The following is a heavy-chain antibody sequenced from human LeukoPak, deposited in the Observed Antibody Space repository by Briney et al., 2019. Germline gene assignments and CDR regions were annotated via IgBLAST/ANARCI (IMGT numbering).Heavy chain of an antibody. Sequence: SETLSLTCTVSGGYISSYYWSWIRQPPGKGLECIGYIYYSGSTNYNPSLKSRVTISVDTSKNQFSLKLSSVTAADTAVYYCARVSGGGRPDNWFDPWGQGTLVTVSS. V-gene: IGHV4-59*01. D-gene: IGHD3-16*01. J-gene: IGHJ5*02. CDR1: GGYISSYY. CDR3: ARVSGGGRPDNWFDP. CDR2: IYYSGST.